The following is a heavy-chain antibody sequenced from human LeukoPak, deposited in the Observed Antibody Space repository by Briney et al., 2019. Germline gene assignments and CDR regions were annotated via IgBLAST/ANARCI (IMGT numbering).Heavy chain of an antibody. D-gene: IGHD5-12*01. CDR1: GYNFIGYY. CDR3: AKGRGYSAYGPFDC. J-gene: IGHJ4*02. CDR2: MNPYNSGT. Sequence: GASVKVSCKTSGYNFIGYYIHWVRQAPGQGLEWMGRMNPYNSGTDYAQKFQGRAIMTGDTSINTAYMQLSSLTSDDTAVYYCAKGRGYSAYGPFDCWGQGTLVTVSS. V-gene: IGHV1-2*02.